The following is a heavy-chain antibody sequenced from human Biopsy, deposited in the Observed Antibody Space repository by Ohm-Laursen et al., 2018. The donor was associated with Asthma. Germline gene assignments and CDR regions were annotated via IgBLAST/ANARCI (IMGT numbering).Heavy chain of an antibody. CDR2: SSYSGFR. CDR1: GGSINSDY. V-gene: IGHV4-59*07. CDR3: ARDQGDSKFDY. J-gene: IGHJ4*02. Sequence: SDTLSLTCTFSGGSINSDYWSWIRQPPGKGLEWIGLSSYSGFRKYNPSLKSRVTIPVDTSKNQLSLNLTSVIAADTAVYYCARDQGDSKFDYWGQGILVTVSS. D-gene: IGHD3-16*01.